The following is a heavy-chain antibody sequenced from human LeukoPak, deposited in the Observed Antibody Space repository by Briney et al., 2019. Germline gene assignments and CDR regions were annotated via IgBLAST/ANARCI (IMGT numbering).Heavy chain of an antibody. D-gene: IGHD6-13*01. J-gene: IGHJ4*02. CDR2: IYTSGST. CDR3: ARDRSKGSSFFDY. CDR1: GGSISSGSYY. Sequence: SQTLSLTCTVSGGSISSGSYYWSWIRQPAGKGLEWIGRIYTSGSTNYNPSLKSRVTISVDTSKNQFSLKLSSVTAADTAVYYCARDRSKGSSFFDYWGQGALVTVSS. V-gene: IGHV4-61*02.